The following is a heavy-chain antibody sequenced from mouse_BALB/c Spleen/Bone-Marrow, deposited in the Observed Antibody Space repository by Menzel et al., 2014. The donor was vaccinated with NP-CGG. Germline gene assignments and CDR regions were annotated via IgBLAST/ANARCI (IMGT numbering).Heavy chain of an antibody. Sequence: DVKLQESGGGLVQPGGSMKLSCVASGFTFSNYWMNWVRQSPEKGLEWVAEIRLKSHNYATRYAESVKGRFTISRDDSKSSVYLQMNNLRTEDSGIYYCNTGFAYWGQGTLVTVSA. J-gene: IGHJ3*01. CDR3: NTGFAY. V-gene: IGHV6-6*02. CDR1: GFTFSNYW. CDR2: IRLKSHNYAT.